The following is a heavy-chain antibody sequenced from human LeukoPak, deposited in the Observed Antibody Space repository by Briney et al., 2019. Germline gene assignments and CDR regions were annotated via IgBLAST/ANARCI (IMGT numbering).Heavy chain of an antibody. CDR2: IYYSEST. V-gene: IGHV4-59*01. D-gene: IGHD2-2*01. Sequence: SETLSLTCTVSGGSISSYYWSWIRQPPGKGLEWIGYIYYSESTNYNPSLKSRVTISVDTSKNQFSLKLSSVTAADTAVYYCASNIVVVPAATEGQLAPLDVWAKGPRSPSPQ. CDR1: GGSISSYY. CDR3: ASNIVVVPAATEGQLAPLDV. J-gene: IGHJ6*04.